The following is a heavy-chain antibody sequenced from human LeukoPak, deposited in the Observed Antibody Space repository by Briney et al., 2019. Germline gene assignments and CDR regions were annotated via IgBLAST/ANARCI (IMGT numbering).Heavy chain of an antibody. CDR2: ISYDGSNK. CDR3: ARDSYRTMIVVVITMGYYGMDV. J-gene: IGHJ6*02. D-gene: IGHD3-22*01. Sequence: GGSLRLSCAASGFTFSSYAMHWVRQAPGKGLEWVAVISYDGSNKYYADSVKGRFTISRDNSKNTLYLQMNSLRAEDTAVYYCARDSYRTMIVVVITMGYYGMDVWGQGTTVTVSS. V-gene: IGHV3-30-3*01. CDR1: GFTFSSYA.